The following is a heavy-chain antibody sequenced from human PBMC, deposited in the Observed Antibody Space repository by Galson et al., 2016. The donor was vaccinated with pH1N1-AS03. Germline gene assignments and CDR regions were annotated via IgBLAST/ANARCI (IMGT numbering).Heavy chain of an antibody. D-gene: IGHD6-13*01. CDR2: IDTNGGFI. J-gene: IGHJ4*02. CDR3: GRHMGGSWYGSPDY. V-gene: IGHV3-74*01. CDR1: GFAFSTWW. Sequence: PLRLSCAASGFAFSTWWMLWVRQAPGKWLEWVSRIDTNGGFIVSADSVKGRFTISRDNAKNKLYLQMSGLTAEDTAIYYCGRHMGGSWYGSPDYWGQGAVVTVSS.